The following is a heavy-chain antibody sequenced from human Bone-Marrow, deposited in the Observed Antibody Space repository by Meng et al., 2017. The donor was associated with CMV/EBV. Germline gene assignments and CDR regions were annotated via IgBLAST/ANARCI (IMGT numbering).Heavy chain of an antibody. CDR3: ARVVTMASADY. Sequence: VRLVESGGGLVKPGGSLRLACAASGFTFSDYYMSWIRQAPGKGLEWVSYISSSSSYTNYADSVKGRFTISRDNAKNSLYLQMNSLRAEDTAVYYCARVVTMASADYWGQGTLVTVSS. CDR1: GFTFSDYY. V-gene: IGHV3-11*05. CDR2: ISSSSSYT. D-gene: IGHD3-10*01. J-gene: IGHJ4*02.